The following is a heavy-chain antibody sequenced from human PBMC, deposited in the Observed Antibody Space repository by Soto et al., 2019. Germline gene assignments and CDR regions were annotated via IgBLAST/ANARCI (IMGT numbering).Heavy chain of an antibody. V-gene: IGHV3-74*01. CDR1: GFTFSSYW. CDR3: ARDPHSGYDYYFDY. Sequence: GGSLRLSCAASGFTFSSYWMHWVRQAPGKGLVWVSRINSDGSSTSYADSVKGRFTISGDNAKNTLYLQMNSLRAEDTAVYYCARDPHSGYDYYFDYWGQGTLVTVSS. CDR2: INSDGSST. D-gene: IGHD5-12*01. J-gene: IGHJ4*02.